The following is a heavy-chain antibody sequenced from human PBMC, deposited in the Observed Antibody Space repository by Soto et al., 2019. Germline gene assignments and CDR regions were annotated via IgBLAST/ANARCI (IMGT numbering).Heavy chain of an antibody. CDR3: ARGGGGYCSSTSCYATNYLYYYMDV. V-gene: IGHV1-69*04. D-gene: IGHD2-2*01. Sequence: TPGQGLEWKGRIIPILGIANYAQKFQGRVTITADKSTSTAYMELSSLRSEDTAVYYCARGGGGYCSSTSCYATNYLYYYMDVWGKGTTVTVSS. J-gene: IGHJ6*03. CDR2: IIPILGIA.